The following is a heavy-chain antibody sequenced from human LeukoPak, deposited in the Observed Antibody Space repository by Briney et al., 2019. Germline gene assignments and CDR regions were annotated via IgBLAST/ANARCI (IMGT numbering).Heavy chain of an antibody. D-gene: IGHD3-9*01. J-gene: IGHJ4*02. CDR1: GYTFTDYY. CDR2: INAKSGGT. V-gene: IGHV1-2*02. CDR3: AGADWAAGVAFDY. Sequence: ASVKVSCKASGYTFTDYYIHWVRQAHGQGLEWMGWINAKSGGTNFAQNFRGRVTMTRDTSITTAYMELTSLTSDDTAVYYCAGADWAAGVAFDYWGQGTLVTVSS.